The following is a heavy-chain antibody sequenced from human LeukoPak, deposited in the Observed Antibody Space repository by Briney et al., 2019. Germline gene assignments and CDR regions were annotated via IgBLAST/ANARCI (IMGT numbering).Heavy chain of an antibody. CDR2: IYNSEST. Sequence: KPSETLSLTCTVSGGSVSSGHYYWSWIRQPPGKGLEWIGYIYNSESTNYNPSLKSRVTISVDTSKNHFSLKLSSVTAADTAVCYCATGGSLAAAGDYWGQGTLVTVSS. CDR3: ATGGSLAAAGDY. V-gene: IGHV4-61*03. D-gene: IGHD6-13*01. J-gene: IGHJ4*02. CDR1: GGSVSSGHYY.